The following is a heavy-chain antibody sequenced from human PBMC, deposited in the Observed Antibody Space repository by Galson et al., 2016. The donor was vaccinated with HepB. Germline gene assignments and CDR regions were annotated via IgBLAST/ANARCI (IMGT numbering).Heavy chain of an antibody. Sequence: SVKVSCKASGYTFTGYYLHWVRQAPGQGLEWMGWINPNSGGTNYAQKFQGWVTTTRDTSISTVYMELSRLRSDDTAVYYCARGGATGVDFWGQGTLVTVSS. CDR2: INPNSGGT. CDR1: GYTFTGYY. V-gene: IGHV1-2*04. J-gene: IGHJ4*02. CDR3: ARGGATGVDF. D-gene: IGHD1-1*01.